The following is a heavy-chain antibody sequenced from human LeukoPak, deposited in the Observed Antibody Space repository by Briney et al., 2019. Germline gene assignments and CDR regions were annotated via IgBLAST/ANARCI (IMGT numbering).Heavy chain of an antibody. V-gene: IGHV1-18*01. J-gene: IGHJ4*02. D-gene: IGHD3-9*01. CDR1: GYSFTDYD. CDR2: VSIYNDNT. CDR3: ARTGHYQFDS. Sequence: AASVKVSCKASGYSFTDYDFSWVRQAPGQGLEWLGWVSIYNDNTNYAREFQDRITMTTDISTSTAYMELKSLTSDDTAVYFCARTGHYQFDSWGQGTLVTVSS.